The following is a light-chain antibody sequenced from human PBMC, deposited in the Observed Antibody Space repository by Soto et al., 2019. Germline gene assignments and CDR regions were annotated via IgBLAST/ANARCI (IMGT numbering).Light chain of an antibody. CDR3: QQSYSTPMYT. Sequence: DIQMTQSPSSLSASIGDRVTITCRASQGISNYLAWYQQKPGKSPRLLIYAASTLQSGVPSRFSGSGSGTDFTLTISSLQPEDVATFYCQQSYSTPMYTFGQGTKLEIK. V-gene: IGKV1-27*01. CDR1: QGISNY. J-gene: IGKJ2*01. CDR2: AAS.